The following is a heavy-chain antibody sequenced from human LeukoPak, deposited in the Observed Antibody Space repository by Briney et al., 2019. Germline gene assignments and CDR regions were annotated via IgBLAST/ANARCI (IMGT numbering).Heavy chain of an antibody. CDR3: ARSSLYGDYGFDP. D-gene: IGHD4-17*01. V-gene: IGHV4-38-2*02. J-gene: IGHJ5*02. CDR1: GYSISSGYY. Sequence: SETLSLTCTVSGYSISSGYYWGWIRQPPGKGLEGIGSIYHSGSTYYNPSLKSRVTISVDTSKNQFSLKLSSVTAADTAVYYCARSSLYGDYGFDPWGQGTLVTVSS. CDR2: IYHSGST.